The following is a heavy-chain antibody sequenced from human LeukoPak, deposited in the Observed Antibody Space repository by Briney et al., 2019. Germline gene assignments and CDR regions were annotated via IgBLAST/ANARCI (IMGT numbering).Heavy chain of an antibody. CDR1: GFTFSSYA. J-gene: IGHJ4*02. D-gene: IGHD6-13*01. CDR3: ASAGTRISFDY. Sequence: PGGSLRLSCAASGFTFSSYAMSGVRQAPGKGLEWVSGINDGGDSTYYADSVKGRFTISRDNSKNTLYLQMNSLRAEDTAVYYCASAGTRISFDYWGQGTLVTVSS. CDR2: INDGGDST. V-gene: IGHV3-23*01.